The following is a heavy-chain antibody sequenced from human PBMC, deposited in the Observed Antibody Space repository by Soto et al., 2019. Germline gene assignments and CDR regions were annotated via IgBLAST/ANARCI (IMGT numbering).Heavy chain of an antibody. V-gene: IGHV4-31*03. D-gene: IGHD6-6*01. J-gene: IGHJ5*02. Sequence: SETLSLTCTVSGGSTSSGGYYWSWIRQHPGKGLEWIGYIYYSGSTYYNPSLKSRVTISVDTSKNQFSLKLSSVTAADTAVYYCARDRMAARRYNWFDPWGQGTLVTVSS. CDR2: IYYSGST. CDR3: ARDRMAARRYNWFDP. CDR1: GGSTSSGGYY.